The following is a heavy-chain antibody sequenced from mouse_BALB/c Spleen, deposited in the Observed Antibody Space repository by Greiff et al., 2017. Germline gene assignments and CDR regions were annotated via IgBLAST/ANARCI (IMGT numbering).Heavy chain of an antibody. J-gene: IGHJ4*01. Sequence: EVKLMESGPSLVKPSQTLSLTCSVTGDSITSGYWNWIRKFPGNKLEYMGYISYSGSTYYNPSLKSRISITRDTSKNQYYLQLNSVTTEDTATYYCALDSSGYDAMDYWGQGTSVTVSS. CDR2: ISYSGST. V-gene: IGHV3-8*02. CDR3: ALDSSGYDAMDY. D-gene: IGHD3-2*01. CDR1: GDSITSGY.